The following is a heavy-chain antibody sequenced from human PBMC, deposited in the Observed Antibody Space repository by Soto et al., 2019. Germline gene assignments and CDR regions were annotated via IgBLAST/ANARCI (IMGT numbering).Heavy chain of an antibody. Sequence: SETLSLTCAVSGGSISSNNWWSWVRQPPGKGLEWIGEIYHSGSTNYNPSLKSRVTISVDRSKNQFSLNPSSVTAADTAVYYCARDSSPDCSSTSCYGAYWGQGTLVTVSS. CDR2: IYHSGST. CDR3: ARDSSPDCSSTSCYGAY. J-gene: IGHJ4*02. D-gene: IGHD2-2*01. CDR1: GGSISSNNW. V-gene: IGHV4-4*02.